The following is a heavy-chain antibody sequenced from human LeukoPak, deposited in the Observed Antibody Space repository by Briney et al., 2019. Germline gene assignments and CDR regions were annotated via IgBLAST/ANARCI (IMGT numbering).Heavy chain of an antibody. Sequence: PGGSLRLSCAASGFTFSSYAMSWVRQAPGKGREWVSAISGSGGSTYYADSVKGRFTISRDNSKNTLYLQMNSLRAEDTAVYYCAKDLGVTGYYYYYMDVWGKGTTVTVSS. CDR3: AKDLGVTGYYYYYMDV. V-gene: IGHV3-23*01. CDR1: GFTFSSYA. J-gene: IGHJ6*03. D-gene: IGHD4-11*01. CDR2: ISGSGGST.